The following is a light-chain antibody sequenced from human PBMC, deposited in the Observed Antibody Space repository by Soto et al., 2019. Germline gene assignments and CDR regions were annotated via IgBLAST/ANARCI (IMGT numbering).Light chain of an antibody. V-gene: IGLV2-14*01. CDR2: DVS. J-gene: IGLJ1*01. Sequence: SVLTRLATLSVSPGQSMAISCTGTSSDVGGYNYVSWYQQHPGKAPKLMVYDVSNRPSGVSNRFSGSKSGNTASLTISGLQAEDEADYYCSSYTSSSTYVFGTGTKVTVL. CDR1: SSDVGGYNY. CDR3: SSYTSSSTYV.